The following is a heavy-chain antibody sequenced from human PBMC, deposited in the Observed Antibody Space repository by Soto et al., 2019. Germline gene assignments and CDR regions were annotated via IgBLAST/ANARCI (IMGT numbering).Heavy chain of an antibody. Sequence: ASVKVSCKASGYTFTSYGISRVRQAPGQGLEWMGWISAYNGNTNYAQKLQGRVTMTTDTSTSTAYMELRSLRSEDTAVYYCARGGPDFDWLLLSFDPWGQGTLVTVSS. D-gene: IGHD3-9*01. CDR2: ISAYNGNT. V-gene: IGHV1-18*01. CDR3: ARGGPDFDWLLLSFDP. J-gene: IGHJ5*02. CDR1: GYTFTSYG.